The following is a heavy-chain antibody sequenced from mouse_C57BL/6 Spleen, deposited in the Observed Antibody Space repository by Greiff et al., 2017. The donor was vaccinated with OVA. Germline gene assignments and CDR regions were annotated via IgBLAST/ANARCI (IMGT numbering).Heavy chain of an antibody. Sequence: QVQLQQPGAELVMPGASVKLSCKASGYTFTSYWMHWVKQRPGQGLEWIGEIDPSDSYTNYNQKFKGKSTLTVDKSSSTAYMQLSSLTSEDSAVYYCARQELPLDYWGQGTTLTVSS. CDR3: ARQELPLDY. CDR2: IDPSDSYT. J-gene: IGHJ2*01. CDR1: GYTFTSYW. V-gene: IGHV1-69*01. D-gene: IGHD1-3*01.